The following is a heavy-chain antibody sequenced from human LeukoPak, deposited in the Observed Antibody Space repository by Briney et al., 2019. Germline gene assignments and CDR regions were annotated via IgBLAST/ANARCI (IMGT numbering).Heavy chain of an antibody. CDR1: GFTFSSYW. CDR3: AKERRGFYMDA. V-gene: IGHV3-74*01. CDR2: INSDGSST. Sequence: GGSLRLSCAASGFTFSSYWMSWVRQAPGKGLVWVSRINSDGSSTSYADSVRGRFTISRDNSKSTLYLQMNSLRPEDTAMYYCAKERRGFYMDAWGTGTTVTISS. J-gene: IGHJ6*03.